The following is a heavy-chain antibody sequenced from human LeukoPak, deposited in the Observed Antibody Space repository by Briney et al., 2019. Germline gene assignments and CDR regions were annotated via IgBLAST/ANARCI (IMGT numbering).Heavy chain of an antibody. V-gene: IGHV4-39*07. Sequence: SETLSLTCTVSGGSISSSSYYWGWIRQPPGKGLEWIGYIFYSGSTYYNPSLKSRVTISIDTSKNQFSLKLRSVTAADTAVYYCARLFGNYQNYFDYWGQGTLVTVSS. CDR3: ARLFGNYQNYFDY. CDR2: IFYSGST. D-gene: IGHD1-7*01. CDR1: GGSISSSSYY. J-gene: IGHJ4*02.